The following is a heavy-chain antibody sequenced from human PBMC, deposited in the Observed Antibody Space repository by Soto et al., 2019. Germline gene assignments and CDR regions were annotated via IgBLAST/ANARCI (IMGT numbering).Heavy chain of an antibody. V-gene: IGHV3-30*18. CDR2: ISYDGSNK. CDR3: ANLGDEGVLAVVVAATESVSGTDY. CDR1: GFTFSSYG. Sequence: QVQLVESGGGVVQPGRSLRLSCAASGFTFSSYGMHWVRQAPGKGLEWVAVISYDGSNKYYADSVKGRFTISRDNSKNTLYLQMNSLRAEDTAVYYCANLGDEGVLAVVVAATESVSGTDYWGQGTLVTVSS. J-gene: IGHJ4*02. D-gene: IGHD2-15*01.